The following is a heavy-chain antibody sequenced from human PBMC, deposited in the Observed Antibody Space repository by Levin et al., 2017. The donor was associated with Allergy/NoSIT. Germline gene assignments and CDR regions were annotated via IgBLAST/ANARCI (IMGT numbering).Heavy chain of an antibody. V-gene: IGHV3-30*03. CDR1: GFTFSSYG. Sequence: LSLTCAASGFTFSSYGMHWVRQAPGKGLEWVAVISYDGSNKYYADSVKGRFTISRDNSKNTLYLQMNSLRAEDTAVYYCARIPGYWGQGTLVTVSS. CDR3: ARIPGY. J-gene: IGHJ4*02. D-gene: IGHD7-27*01. CDR2: ISYDGSNK.